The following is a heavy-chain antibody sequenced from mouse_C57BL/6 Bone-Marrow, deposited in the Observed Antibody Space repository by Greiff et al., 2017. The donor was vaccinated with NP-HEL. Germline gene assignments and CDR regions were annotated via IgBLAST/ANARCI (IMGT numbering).Heavy chain of an antibody. D-gene: IGHD2-2*01. J-gene: IGHJ2*01. Sequence: QVQLQQPGAELVMPGASVKLSCKASGYTFTSYWMHWVKQRPGQGLEWIGEIDPSDSYTNYNQKFKGKSTLTVDKSSSTAYMQLSSLTSEDSAVYYCAGWLRRGYYFDYWGQGTTLTVSS. V-gene: IGHV1-69*01. CDR2: IDPSDSYT. CDR1: GYTFTSYW. CDR3: AGWLRRGYYFDY.